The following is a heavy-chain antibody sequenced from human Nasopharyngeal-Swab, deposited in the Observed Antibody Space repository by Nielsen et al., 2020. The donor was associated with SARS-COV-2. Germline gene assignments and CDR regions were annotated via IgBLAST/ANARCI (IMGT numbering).Heavy chain of an antibody. Sequence: WVRQAPGQGLEWMGWINTNTGNPTYAQGFTGRFVFSLDTSVSTAYLQISSLKAEDKAGYYCARGVHSSSWYVYYYYYYGMDVWGQGTTVTVSS. CDR3: ARGVHSSSWYVYYYYYYGMDV. V-gene: IGHV7-4-1*02. J-gene: IGHJ6*02. D-gene: IGHD6-13*01. CDR2: INTNTGNP.